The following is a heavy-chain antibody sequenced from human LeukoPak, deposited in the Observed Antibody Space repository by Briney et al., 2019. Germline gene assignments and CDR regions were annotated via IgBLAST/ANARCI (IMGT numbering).Heavy chain of an antibody. Sequence: PGGSLRLSCAASGFTFSSYNMNWGRQAPGEGLEWVLYISSSCSTIYYADSVKGRFTISRDNAKNSLYLQMNSLRDEDTAVYYCARDLGYSGYDLVYWGQGTLVTVSS. J-gene: IGHJ4*02. CDR1: GFTFSSYN. V-gene: IGHV3-48*02. CDR2: ISSSCSTI. D-gene: IGHD5-12*01. CDR3: ARDLGYSGYDLVY.